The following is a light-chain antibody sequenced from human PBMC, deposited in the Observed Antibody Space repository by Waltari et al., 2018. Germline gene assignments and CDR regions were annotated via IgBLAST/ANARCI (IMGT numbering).Light chain of an antibody. CDR3: QSYDSSLTGFWV. J-gene: IGLJ3*02. V-gene: IGLV1-40*01. CDR1: RSNIGAGYE. CDR2: GSI. Sequence: QSLLTQPPSVSGAPGQRITISCTGSRSNIGAGYEVHWYQQFPGTPPKLLIFGSINRASGVPDRFSGSKSGTSASLAITGLQPEDEPDYYCQSYDSSLTGFWVFGGGTKLTVV.